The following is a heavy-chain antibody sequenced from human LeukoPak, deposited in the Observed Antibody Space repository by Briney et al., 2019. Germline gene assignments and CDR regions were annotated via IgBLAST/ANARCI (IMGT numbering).Heavy chain of an antibody. J-gene: IGHJ4*02. CDR3: ARDHYNKSWYKY. D-gene: IGHD6-13*01. V-gene: IGHV4-39*02. Sequence: SETLSLTCAVSGDSISSSGRFYWGWLRQPPGKGLEWIGSTDYSGTTDYNPSLKSRVTMSVDTSKKQFSLKLTSVTAADTALYYCARDHYNKSWYKYWGQGTLVTVS. CDR2: TDYSGTT. CDR1: GDSISSSGRFY.